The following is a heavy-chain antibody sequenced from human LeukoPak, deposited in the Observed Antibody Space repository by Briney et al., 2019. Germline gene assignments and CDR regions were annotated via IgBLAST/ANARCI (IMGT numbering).Heavy chain of an antibody. J-gene: IGHJ4*02. CDR3: ANRPFLEWFFRSD. Sequence: LPGGSLRLSCAASGFTFSSYAMSWVRQIPGKGLEWVSAISGSDAGTYYADSVKGRFTISRDNSKNTLYLQMNRLRAEDTAVYYCANRPFLEWFFRSDWGQGTLVTVSS. D-gene: IGHD3-3*02. CDR1: GFTFSSYA. CDR2: ISGSDAGT. V-gene: IGHV3-23*01.